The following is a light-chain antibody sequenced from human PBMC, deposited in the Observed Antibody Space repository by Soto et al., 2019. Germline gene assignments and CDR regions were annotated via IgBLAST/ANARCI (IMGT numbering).Light chain of an antibody. CDR3: SSYAGSNNGV. CDR2: EVS. CDR1: SSDVGGYNY. V-gene: IGLV2-8*01. J-gene: IGLJ3*02. Sequence: QSVLTQPPSASGSPGQSVTISCTGTSSDVGGYNYVSWYQQHPGKAPRLMIYEVSKRPSGVPDRFSGSKSDNTASLTVSGLQAEDEADYYCSSYAGSNNGVFGGGTKVTVL.